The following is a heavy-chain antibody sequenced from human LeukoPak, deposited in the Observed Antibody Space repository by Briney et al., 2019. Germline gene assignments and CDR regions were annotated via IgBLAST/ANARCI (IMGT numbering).Heavy chain of an antibody. J-gene: IGHJ6*03. CDR3: ARVVVPAAMGYYYYMDV. Sequence: ASVKVSCKASGYTFTSYGISWGRQTPGQGLEWMGWIRAYNGNTDYAQKLQDRVTVTTDTSTSTAYMELRSLRSDDTAVYYCARVVVPAAMGYYYYMDVWGKGTTVTVSS. D-gene: IGHD2-2*01. CDR2: IRAYNGNT. CDR1: GYTFTSYG. V-gene: IGHV1-18*01.